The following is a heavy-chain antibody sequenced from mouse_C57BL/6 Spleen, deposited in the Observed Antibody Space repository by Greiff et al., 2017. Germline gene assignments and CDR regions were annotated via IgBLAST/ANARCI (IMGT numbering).Heavy chain of an antibody. CDR2: IWRGGST. D-gene: IGHD1-1*02. CDR3: AKGGYGYFDV. Sequence: QVQLKQSGPGLVQPSQSLSITCTASGFSLTSYGVHWVRQSPGKGLEWLGVIWRGGSTDYNAAFMSRLSITKDNSKSQVFFKMNRLQADDAAVYCCAKGGYGYFDVWGTGTTVTVSS. CDR1: GFSLTSYG. V-gene: IGHV2-5*01. J-gene: IGHJ1*03.